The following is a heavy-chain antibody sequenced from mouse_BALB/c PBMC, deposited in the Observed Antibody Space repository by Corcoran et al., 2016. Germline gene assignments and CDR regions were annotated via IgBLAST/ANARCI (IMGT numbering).Heavy chain of an antibody. CDR2: MNTNTGEP. CDR1: GDYFTKHG. Sequence: QIQLVQSAPELKKPGETITISCKASGDYFTKHGINWVKQAPGEDLKWRGWMNTNTGEPTYADDFKGRFAFSWETSASTAYLQINNLKNEDTATYFCTDGSYYYIMDFWGQGTSVTVSS. D-gene: IGHD2-3*01. J-gene: IGHJ4*01. V-gene: IGHV9-3-1*01. CDR3: TDGSYYYIMDF.